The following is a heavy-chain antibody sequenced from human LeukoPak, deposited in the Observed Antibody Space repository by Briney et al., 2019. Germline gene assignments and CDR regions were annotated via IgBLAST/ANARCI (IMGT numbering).Heavy chain of an antibody. CDR2: VYSDGST. V-gene: IGHV3-53*01. CDR1: GFTVSSDY. Sequence: GGSLRLSCAASGFTVSSDYMSWVRQAPGKGLEWVSVVYSDGSTYYADSVKGRFTISRDNSKNTVYLQMNSLRADDTAVYYCARELDDKPDYWGQGTLVTVSS. D-gene: IGHD3-9*01. J-gene: IGHJ4*02. CDR3: ARELDDKPDY.